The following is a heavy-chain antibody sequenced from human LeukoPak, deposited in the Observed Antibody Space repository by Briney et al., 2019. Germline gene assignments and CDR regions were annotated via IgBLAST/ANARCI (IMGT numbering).Heavy chain of an antibody. CDR1: GFTFSTPW. J-gene: IGHJ6*02. CDR3: ARTIPYYYGMDV. CDR2: ISSDGSST. Sequence: PGGSLRLSCAASGFTFSTPWMHWVRQAPGKGLVWVSRISSDGSSTSYADSVQGRFTISRDNGMNTLYLQMNSLRAEDTAVYFCARTIPYYYGMDVWGQGTAVTVSS. D-gene: IGHD3-9*01. V-gene: IGHV3-74*01.